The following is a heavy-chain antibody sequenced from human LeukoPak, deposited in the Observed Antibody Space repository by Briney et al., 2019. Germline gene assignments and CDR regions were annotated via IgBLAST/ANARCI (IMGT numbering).Heavy chain of an antibody. D-gene: IGHD3-10*01. CDR2: IYYSGST. J-gene: IGHJ6*02. V-gene: IGHV4-30-4*01. CDR3: ARDRADYYYDGMDV. CDR1: GGSISSGDYY. Sequence: SETLSLTCTVSGGSISSGDYYWSWIRQPPGKGLELIGYIYYSGSTDDNPSLKSRVTISVDTAKDQFYLKLSFVTAADTAVYYCARDRADYYYDGMDVCGQGTTVTVSS.